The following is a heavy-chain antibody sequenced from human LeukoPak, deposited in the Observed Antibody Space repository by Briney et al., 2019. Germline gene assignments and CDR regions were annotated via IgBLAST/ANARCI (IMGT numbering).Heavy chain of an antibody. CDR1: GGSINNYY. D-gene: IGHD5-18*01. CDR2: IYYSGST. Sequence: PSETLSLTCTVSGGSINNYYWSWIRQPPGKGLEWIGYIYYSGSTNYNPSLKSRVTISVDTSKNQFSLKLSSVTAADTAVYYCARQTRYSYGRREPYYYYGMDVWGQGTTVTVSS. J-gene: IGHJ6*02. V-gene: IGHV4-59*08. CDR3: ARQTRYSYGRREPYYYYGMDV.